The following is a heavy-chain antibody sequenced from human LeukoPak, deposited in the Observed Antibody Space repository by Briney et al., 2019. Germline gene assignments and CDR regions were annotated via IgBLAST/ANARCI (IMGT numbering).Heavy chain of an antibody. D-gene: IGHD1-20*01. CDR2: TWYDGSNK. CDR1: GFTFSSYG. V-gene: IGHV3-33*01. J-gene: IGHJ4*02. Sequence: PGGSLRLSCAASGFTFSSYGMHWVRQAPGKGLEWVAVTWYDGSNKYYADSVKGRFTISRDNSKNTLYLQMNSLRAEDTAVYYCARDGLTGTTSSGKVYWGQGTLVTVSS. CDR3: ARDGLTGTTSSGKVY.